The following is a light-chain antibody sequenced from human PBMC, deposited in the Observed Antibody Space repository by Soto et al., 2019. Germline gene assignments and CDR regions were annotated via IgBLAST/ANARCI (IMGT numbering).Light chain of an antibody. CDR3: CSYAGSRTHVL. J-gene: IGLJ2*01. V-gene: IGLV2-23*02. CDR2: EVT. CDR1: SGDIGSYNR. Sequence: QSALTQPASVSGSPGQSITISCTGTSGDIGSYNRVSWYQQHPGKAPKLIIYEVTDRPSGVSNRFSGSKSGNTASLTISGLQAEDEAEYYCCSYAGSRTHVLFGGGTKVTVL.